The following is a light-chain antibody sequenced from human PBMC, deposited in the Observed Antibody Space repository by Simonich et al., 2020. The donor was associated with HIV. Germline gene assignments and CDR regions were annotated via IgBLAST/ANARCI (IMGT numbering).Light chain of an antibody. Sequence: DIVMTQSPLSLPVTLGQQASISCRSSQSLLHSDGNTYLNWYHQRPGQSPRRLIYKVSNRDSGVPDRFSGSGSDTDFTLKISRVEAEDVGIYYCMQGTLWWTFGQGTKVEIK. CDR3: MQGTLWWT. V-gene: IGKV2-30*02. CDR2: KVS. J-gene: IGKJ1*01. CDR1: QSLLHSDGNTY.